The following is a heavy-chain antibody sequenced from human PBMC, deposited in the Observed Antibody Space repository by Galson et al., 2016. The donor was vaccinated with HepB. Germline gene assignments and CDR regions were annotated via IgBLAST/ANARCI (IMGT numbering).Heavy chain of an antibody. CDR1: GFTVSSLY. Sequence: SLRLSCAASGFTVSSLYMSWVHQAPGKGLEWVSLIYSNGATTYADSVRGRFTIPRDNSKNMMYLEMNSLRADDTAVYYCATQSASTKCYWCFDPWGQGTLVTVSS. CDR2: IYSNGAT. J-gene: IGHJ5*02. V-gene: IGHV3-53*01. CDR3: ATQSASTKCYWCFDP. D-gene: IGHD2-2*01.